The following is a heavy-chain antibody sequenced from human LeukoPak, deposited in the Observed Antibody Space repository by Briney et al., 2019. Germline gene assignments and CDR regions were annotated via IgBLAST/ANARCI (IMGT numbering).Heavy chain of an antibody. V-gene: IGHV4-34*01. J-gene: IGHJ3*02. CDR3: ARLSSGYYDAFDI. Sequence: SETLSLTCAVYGGSFSGYYWGWIRQPPGKALEWIGHIYYAGNTYYNPSLKSRVTISVDTSKIQFSLKLSSVTAADTAVYYCARLSSGYYDAFDIWGQGTMVTVSS. D-gene: IGHD3-22*01. CDR1: GGSFSGYY. CDR2: IYYAGNT.